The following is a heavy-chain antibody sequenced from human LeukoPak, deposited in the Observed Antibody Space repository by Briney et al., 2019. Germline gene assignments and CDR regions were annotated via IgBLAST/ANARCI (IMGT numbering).Heavy chain of an antibody. CDR3: ARARIVVVPAAKRGGSYHYMDV. J-gene: IGHJ6*03. D-gene: IGHD2-2*01. Sequence: SETLSLTCTVSGGSISSYYWSWIRQPAGKGLEWIGRIYTSGSTNYNPSLKSRVTMSVDTSKNQFSLKLSSVTAADTAVYYCARARIVVVPAAKRGGSYHYMDVWGKGTTVTVSS. CDR1: GGSISSYY. V-gene: IGHV4-4*07. CDR2: IYTSGST.